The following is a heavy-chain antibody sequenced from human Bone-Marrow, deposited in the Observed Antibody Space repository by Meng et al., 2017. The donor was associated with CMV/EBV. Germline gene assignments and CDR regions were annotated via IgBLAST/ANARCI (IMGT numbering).Heavy chain of an antibody. D-gene: IGHD2-8*01. J-gene: IGHJ4*02. CDR1: GYTFTSYY. V-gene: IGHV1-46*01. Sequence: KASCKASGYTFTSYYMHWVRQAPGQGLEWMGIINPSAGSTSYAQKFQGRVTMTRDTSTSTVYMELSSLRSEDTAVYYCAGAGTSGCDYWGQGTLVTVSS. CDR3: AGAGTSGCDY. CDR2: INPSAGST.